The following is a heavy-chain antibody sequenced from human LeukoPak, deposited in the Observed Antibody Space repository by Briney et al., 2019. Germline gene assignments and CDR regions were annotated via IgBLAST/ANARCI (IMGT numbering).Heavy chain of an antibody. CDR1: GGSISNYY. Sequence: ASETLSLTCTVFGGSISNYYWSWIRQPPGKGLEWIGYIYYSGSTNYNPSLKSRVTISVDTSKNQFSLKLSSVTAADTAVYYCARDMEATWGLTFDYWGQGTLVTVSS. CDR3: ARDMEATWGLTFDY. V-gene: IGHV4-59*12. CDR2: IYYSGST. D-gene: IGHD3-16*01. J-gene: IGHJ4*02.